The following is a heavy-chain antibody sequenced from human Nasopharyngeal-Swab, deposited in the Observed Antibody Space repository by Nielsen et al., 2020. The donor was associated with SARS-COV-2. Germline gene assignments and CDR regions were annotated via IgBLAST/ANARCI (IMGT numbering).Heavy chain of an antibody. Sequence: PGKGLEWIGSIYYSGSTYYNPSLKSRVTISVDTFKNQFSLKLSSVTAADTAVYYCARPGYDSSGYTSYFDYWGQGTLVTVSS. D-gene: IGHD3-22*01. V-gene: IGHV4-39*01. J-gene: IGHJ4*02. CDR2: IYYSGST. CDR3: ARPGYDSSGYTSYFDY.